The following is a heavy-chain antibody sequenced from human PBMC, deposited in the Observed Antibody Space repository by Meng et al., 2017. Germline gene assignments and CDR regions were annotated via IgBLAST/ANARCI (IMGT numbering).Heavy chain of an antibody. V-gene: IGHV3-23*01. Sequence: GKSLKISCAASGFTFDDYAMHWVRQAPGKGLEWVSAISGSGGSTYYADSVKGRFTISRDNSKNTLYLQMNSLRAEDTAVYYCAKDSEESWGQGTLVTVSS. J-gene: IGHJ4*02. CDR1: GFTFDDYA. CDR2: ISGSGGST. CDR3: AKDSEES.